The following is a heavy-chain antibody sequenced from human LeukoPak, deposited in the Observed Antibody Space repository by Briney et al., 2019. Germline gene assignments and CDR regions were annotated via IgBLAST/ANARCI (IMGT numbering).Heavy chain of an antibody. CDR2: ISGSGAST. CDR1: GFTFSSYA. J-gene: IGHJ4*02. Sequence: GGSLRLSCAASGFTFSSYAMSWVRQAPGKGLEWVSCISGSGASTYYPDSVKGRFTISRDNSKNTLYLQMNSLRAEDTAVYYCAKEGDSSGYYLYPLDYWGQGTLVTVSS. V-gene: IGHV3-23*01. D-gene: IGHD3-22*01. CDR3: AKEGDSSGYYLYPLDY.